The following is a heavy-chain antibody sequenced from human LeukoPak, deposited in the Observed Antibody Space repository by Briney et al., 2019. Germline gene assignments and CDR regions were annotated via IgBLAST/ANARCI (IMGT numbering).Heavy chain of an antibody. D-gene: IGHD3-16*01. CDR3: ARNGGGLDY. CDR1: GFTFNDYA. J-gene: IGHJ4*02. V-gene: IGHV3-23*01. Sequence: GGSLRLSCAGSGFTFNDYAMSWVRQAPGKGLEWVSAISGNGDSTFYADSVKGRFTISRDNAKKSVYLQMNSLRVEDTAVYYCARNGGGLDYWGQGTLVTVSS. CDR2: ISGNGDST.